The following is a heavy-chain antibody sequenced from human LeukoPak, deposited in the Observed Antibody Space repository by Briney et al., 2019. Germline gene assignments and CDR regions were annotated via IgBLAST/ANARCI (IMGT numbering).Heavy chain of an antibody. CDR1: GYTFTSYG. J-gene: IGHJ3*02. CDR2: INPSGGST. V-gene: IGHV1-46*01. Sequence: GASVKVSCKASGYTFTSYGISWVRQAPGQGLEWMGIINPSGGSTSYAQKFQGRVTMTRDTSTSTVYMELSSLRSEDTAVYYCATEEGAGSYYEYYAFDIWGQGTMVTVSS. D-gene: IGHD1-26*01. CDR3: ATEEGAGSYYEYYAFDI.